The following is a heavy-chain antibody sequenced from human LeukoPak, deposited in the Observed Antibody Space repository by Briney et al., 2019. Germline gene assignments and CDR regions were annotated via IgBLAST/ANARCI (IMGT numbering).Heavy chain of an antibody. V-gene: IGHV3-11*06. CDR1: GFTFSDYY. Sequence: PGGSLRLSCAASGFTFSDYYMSWIRQAPGKGLEWVSYISGSSTYTNYADSVRGRFTISRDNAKNSLYMQMNSLRAEDTAMYYCARGSRAREFDPWGQGTLVTVSS. J-gene: IGHJ5*02. CDR3: ARGSRAREFDP. CDR2: ISGSSTYT.